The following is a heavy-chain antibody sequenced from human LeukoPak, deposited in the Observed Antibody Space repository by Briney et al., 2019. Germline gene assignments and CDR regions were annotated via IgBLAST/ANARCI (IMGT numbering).Heavy chain of an antibody. Sequence: PGGSLRLSCAASGFTFSSYWMHWVRQAPGKGLVWVSRINSDGSSTSYADSVKGRFTISRDNAKNTLDLQMNSLRAEDTAVYYCARTDGSGSYFPFDYWGQGTLVTVSS. J-gene: IGHJ4*02. CDR1: GFTFSSYW. D-gene: IGHD3-10*01. CDR2: INSDGSST. V-gene: IGHV3-74*01. CDR3: ARTDGSGSYFPFDY.